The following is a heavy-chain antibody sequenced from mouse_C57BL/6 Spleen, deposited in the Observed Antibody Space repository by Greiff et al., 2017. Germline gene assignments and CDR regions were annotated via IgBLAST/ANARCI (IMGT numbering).Heavy chain of an antibody. CDR1: GFTFSDYG. D-gene: IGHD1-1*01. J-gene: IGHJ3*01. V-gene: IGHV5-17*01. Sequence: EVQLVESGGGLVKPGASLKLSCAASGFTFSDYGMHWVRQAPEKGLEWVAYISSGSSTIYYADTVKGRFTISRDNAKNTLFLQMTSLRSENTAVYYCEGVGYGRSPAWFAYWGQGTLGTVSA. CDR2: ISSGSSTI. CDR3: EGVGYGRSPAWFAY.